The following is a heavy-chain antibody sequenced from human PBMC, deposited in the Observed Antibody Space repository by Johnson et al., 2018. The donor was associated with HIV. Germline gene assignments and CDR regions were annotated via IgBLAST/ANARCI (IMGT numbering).Heavy chain of an antibody. V-gene: IGHV3-NL1*01. D-gene: IGHD3-16*02. CDR2: IYSGGST. Sequence: QVQLVESGGGLVQPGGSLRLSCAASRFTFSKYAMHWVRQAPGKGLEWVAVIYSGGSTYYADSVKGRFTISRDNSKNTLYLQMDSLRAEDTAVYYCARDRASGWGSYPNDAFDIWGQGTMVTVSS. CDR1: RFTFSKYA. J-gene: IGHJ3*02. CDR3: ARDRASGWGSYPNDAFDI.